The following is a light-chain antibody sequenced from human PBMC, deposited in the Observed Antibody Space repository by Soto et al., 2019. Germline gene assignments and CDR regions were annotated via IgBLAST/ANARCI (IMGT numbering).Light chain of an antibody. J-gene: IGKJ1*01. CDR3: QQYNTYPWT. CDR2: SAS. CDR1: QAVYNY. V-gene: IGKV1-16*01. Sequence: DIQMTQSPSSLSASVGDRVTITCRASQAVYNYLAWFQQKPGKAPKSLIYSASILQSGVPSTFSGSGFGTDFTLTISSLQPEDFATYYCQQYNTYPWTFGQGTKVEI.